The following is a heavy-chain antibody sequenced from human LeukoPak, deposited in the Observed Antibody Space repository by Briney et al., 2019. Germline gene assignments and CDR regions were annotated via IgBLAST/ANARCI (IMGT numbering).Heavy chain of an antibody. CDR2: IIPIFGTA. CDR3: ARSIAAADYYYYMDV. Sequence: ASVKVSCKAPGGTFSSYAISWVRQAPGQGLEWMGGIIPIFGTANYAQKFQGRVTITTDESTSTAYMELSSLRSEDTAVYYCARSIAAADYYYYMDVWGKGTRSPSP. V-gene: IGHV1-69*05. J-gene: IGHJ6*03. CDR1: GGTFSSYA. D-gene: IGHD6-13*01.